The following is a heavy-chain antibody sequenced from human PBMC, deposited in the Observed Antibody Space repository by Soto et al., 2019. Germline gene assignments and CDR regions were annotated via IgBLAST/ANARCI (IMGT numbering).Heavy chain of an antibody. CDR1: GFTFSSYS. CDR3: ARAWELLFPAHSRPMDV. V-gene: IGHV3-48*02. D-gene: IGHD2-21*01. J-gene: IGHJ6*02. Sequence: GGSLRLSCAASGFTFSSYSMNWVRQAPGKGLEWVSYISSSSSTIYYADSVKGRFTISRDNAKNSLYLQMNGLRDEDTAVYYCARAWELLFPAHSRPMDVWGQGTTVTVSS. CDR2: ISSSSSTI.